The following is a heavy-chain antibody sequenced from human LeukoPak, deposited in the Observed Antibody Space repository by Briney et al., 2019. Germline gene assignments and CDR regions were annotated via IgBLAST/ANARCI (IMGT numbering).Heavy chain of an antibody. CDR3: AKLITMIVGV. CDR1: GFTFSSYA. CDR2: SSDSGGST. Sequence: GGSLRLACAASGFTFSSYAMSWVRQAPGKGLEWVSASSDSGGSTYYADSVKGRFTISRDNSKNTLYLQMNSLRAEDTAVYYCAKLITMIVGVWGQGTLVTVSS. V-gene: IGHV3-23*01. D-gene: IGHD3-22*01. J-gene: IGHJ4*02.